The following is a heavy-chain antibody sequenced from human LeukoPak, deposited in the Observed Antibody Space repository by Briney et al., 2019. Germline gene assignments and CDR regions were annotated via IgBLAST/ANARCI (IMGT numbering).Heavy chain of an antibody. D-gene: IGHD3-16*01. CDR3: ARRGDYFPFDY. V-gene: IGHV3-23*01. CDR2: NNSNGGNT. CDR1: GFTSSSYA. J-gene: IGHJ4*02. Sequence: GGSLRLSCAASGFTSSSYAMSWVRQAPGKGLEWVSTNNSNGGNTYYADSVKGRVTISRDNSKNTLYLQMNSLRVEDTAVYYCARRGDYFPFDYWGQGTLVTVSS.